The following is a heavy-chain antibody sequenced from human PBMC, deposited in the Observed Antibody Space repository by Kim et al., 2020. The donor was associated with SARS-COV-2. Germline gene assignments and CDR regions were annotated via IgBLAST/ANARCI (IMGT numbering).Heavy chain of an antibody. CDR2: IWYDGSNI. Sequence: GGSLRLSCAASGFTFSRYGMHWVRQAPGKGLEWVATIWYDGSNIFYGDSVKGRFTISRDNSKSAVSLDMSSLRAEDTAIYYCARGSSSSYDEYFFHYWGQGTLVTVSS. CDR3: ARGSSSSYDEYFFHY. D-gene: IGHD6-13*01. V-gene: IGHV3-33*01. J-gene: IGHJ4*02. CDR1: GFTFSRYG.